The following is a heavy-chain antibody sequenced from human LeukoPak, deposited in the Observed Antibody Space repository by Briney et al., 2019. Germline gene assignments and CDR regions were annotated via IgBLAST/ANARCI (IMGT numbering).Heavy chain of an antibody. D-gene: IGHD3-3*01. CDR2: INPNSGGT. V-gene: IGHV1-2*02. CDR3: ARVKLDYDFWSGYSYNWFDP. J-gene: IGHJ5*02. Sequence: SVKVSCKASGYTFTGYYMHWVRQAPGQGLEWMGWINPNSGGTNYAQKFQGRVTMTRDTSISTAYMELSRLRSDDTAVYYCARVKLDYDFWSGYSYNWFDPWGQGTLVTVSS. CDR1: GYTFTGYY.